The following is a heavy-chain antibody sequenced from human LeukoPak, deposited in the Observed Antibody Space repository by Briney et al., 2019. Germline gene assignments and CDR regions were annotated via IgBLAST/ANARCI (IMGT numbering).Heavy chain of an antibody. CDR1: GFTFSSYA. V-gene: IGHV3-15*01. J-gene: IGHJ4*02. D-gene: IGHD1-26*01. CDR2: IKSKTDGGTT. Sequence: PGGSLRLSCAASGFTFSSYAMHWFRQAPGKELEWVGRIKSKTDGGTTDYAALVKGRFTISRDDSKNTLYLQMNSLRTEDTALYYCTSSGTSGAGDFDYWGQGTLVTVSS. CDR3: TSSGTSGAGDFDY.